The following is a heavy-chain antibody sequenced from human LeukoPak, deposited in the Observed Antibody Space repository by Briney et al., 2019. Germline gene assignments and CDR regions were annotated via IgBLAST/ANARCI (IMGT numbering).Heavy chain of an antibody. CDR2: IIPIFGTA. D-gene: IGHD3-16*02. CDR1: GGTFSSYA. CDR3: ARGTMITFGGVIVSWTLDYYYGMDV. J-gene: IGHJ6*02. V-gene: IGHV1-69*13. Sequence: ASVKVSCTASGGTFSSYAISWVRQAPGQGLEWMGGIIPIFGTANYAQKFQGRVTITADESTSTAYMELGSLRSEDTAVYYCARGTMITFGGVIVSWTLDYYYGMDVWGQGTTVTVSS.